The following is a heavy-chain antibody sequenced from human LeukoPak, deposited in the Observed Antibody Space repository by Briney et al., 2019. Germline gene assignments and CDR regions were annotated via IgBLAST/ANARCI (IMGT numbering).Heavy chain of an antibody. CDR2: IYTSGST. Sequence: SETLSLTCTVSGGSISSSNYYWNWIRQPAGKGLEWIGRIYTSGSTNYNPSLKSRVTISLDTSKNQFSLKLSSVTAADTAVYYCARDRHSEGSGYYYGYYYYYMDVWGKGTTVTISS. J-gene: IGHJ6*03. V-gene: IGHV4-61*02. CDR1: GGSISSSNYY. CDR3: ARDRHSEGSGYYYGYYYYYMDV. D-gene: IGHD3-22*01.